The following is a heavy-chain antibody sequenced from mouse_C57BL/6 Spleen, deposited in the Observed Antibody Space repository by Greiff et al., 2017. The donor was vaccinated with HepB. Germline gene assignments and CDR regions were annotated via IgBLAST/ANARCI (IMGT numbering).Heavy chain of an antibody. CDR1: GYTFTSYW. J-gene: IGHJ3*01. Sequence: VQLQQPGAELVMPGASVKLSCKASGYTFTSYWMHWVKQRPGQGLEWIGEIDPSDSYTNYNQKFKGKSTLTVDKSSSTAYMQLSSLTSEDSAVYYCARGSYGSSPAWFAYWGQGTLVTVSA. V-gene: IGHV1-69*01. D-gene: IGHD1-1*01. CDR2: IDPSDSYT. CDR3: ARGSYGSSPAWFAY.